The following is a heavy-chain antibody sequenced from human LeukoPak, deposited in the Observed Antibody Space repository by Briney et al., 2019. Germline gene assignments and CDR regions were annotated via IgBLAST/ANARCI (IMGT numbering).Heavy chain of an antibody. CDR1: GGSISSYY. J-gene: IGHJ1*01. Sequence: PSETLSLTCTVSGGSISSYYRSWIRQPAGKGLEWIGRIYTSGSTNYNPSLKSRVTMSVDTSKNQLSLNLSSVTAADTAVYYCARGEYYYDSSGYYLLEFFQHWGQGTLVTVSS. D-gene: IGHD3-22*01. CDR3: ARGEYYYDSSGYYLLEFFQH. CDR2: IYTSGST. V-gene: IGHV4-4*07.